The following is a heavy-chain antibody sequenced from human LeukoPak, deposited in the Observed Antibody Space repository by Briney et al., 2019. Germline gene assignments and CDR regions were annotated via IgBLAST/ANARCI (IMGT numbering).Heavy chain of an antibody. Sequence: SGTLSLTCTVSGGSVSSYYWSWIRQPAGKGLEWIGRIYTSGSTNYNPSLKSRVTMSVDTSKNQFSLKLSSVTAADTAVYYCARDRYYYDSSPTNWFDPWGQGTLVTVSS. CDR1: GGSVSSYY. V-gene: IGHV4-4*07. CDR2: IYTSGST. J-gene: IGHJ5*02. D-gene: IGHD3-22*01. CDR3: ARDRYYYDSSPTNWFDP.